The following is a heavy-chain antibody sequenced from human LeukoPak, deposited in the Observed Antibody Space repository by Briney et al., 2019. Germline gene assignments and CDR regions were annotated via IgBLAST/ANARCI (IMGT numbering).Heavy chain of an antibody. Sequence: GGSLRLSCAASGFTVRSNYMSWVRQAPGKGLEWVSVIYSGGSTYYADSVKGRFTISRHNSKNTLYLQMNSLRAEDTAVYYCASNYSPYYYGSGSYSDDAFDIWGQGTMVTVSS. CDR2: IYSGGST. CDR3: ASNYSPYYYGSGSYSDDAFDI. V-gene: IGHV3-53*04. J-gene: IGHJ3*02. D-gene: IGHD3-10*01. CDR1: GFTVRSNY.